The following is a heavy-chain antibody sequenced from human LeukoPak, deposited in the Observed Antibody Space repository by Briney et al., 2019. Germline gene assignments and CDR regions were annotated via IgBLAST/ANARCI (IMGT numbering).Heavy chain of an antibody. J-gene: IGHJ3*01. CDR3: ARGGQGDGYSADEAFDF. CDR2: TYYRSKWYN. CDR1: GDSVSSNSTA. Sequence: SQTLSLTCAISGDSVSSNSTACDWIRQSPSRGLEWLGRTYYRSKWYNDYAVSVKSRITINPDTSKNQFSLQLNSVTPEDTAVYYCARGGQGDGYSADEAFDFWGQGTMVTVSS. V-gene: IGHV6-1*01. D-gene: IGHD5-24*01.